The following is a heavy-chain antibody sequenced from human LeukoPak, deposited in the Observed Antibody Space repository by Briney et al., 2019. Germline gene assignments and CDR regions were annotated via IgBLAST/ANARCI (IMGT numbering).Heavy chain of an antibody. CDR2: IIPIFGTA. Sequence: ASVKVSCKASGGTFSSYAISWVRQAPGQGLEWMGGIIPIFGTANYAQKFQGRVTITADESTSTAHMELSSLRSEDTAVYYCAREARYCSSTSCYLLGAFDIWGQGTMVTVSS. CDR1: GGTFSSYA. V-gene: IGHV1-69*01. J-gene: IGHJ3*02. CDR3: AREARYCSSTSCYLLGAFDI. D-gene: IGHD2-2*01.